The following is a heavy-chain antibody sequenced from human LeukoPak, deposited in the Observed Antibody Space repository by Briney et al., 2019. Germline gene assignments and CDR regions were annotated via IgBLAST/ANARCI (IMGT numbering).Heavy chain of an antibody. Sequence: GGSLRLSCTVSGFTFSNYWMSWVRQAPGKGLERVANIEHDGTTKFYLDSVKGRFTISRDNARGSLYLQMDSLRAEDTAVYFCARGVIGGASFLDYWGQGTLVTVSS. CDR3: ARGVIGGASFLDY. CDR2: IEHDGTTK. CDR1: GFTFSNYW. J-gene: IGHJ4*02. V-gene: IGHV3-7*01. D-gene: IGHD3-16*01.